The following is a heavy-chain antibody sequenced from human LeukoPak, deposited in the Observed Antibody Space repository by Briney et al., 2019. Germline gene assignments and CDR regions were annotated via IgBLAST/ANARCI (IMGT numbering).Heavy chain of an antibody. CDR2: ISVYNGNT. Sequence: ASVKVSCKASGGTFSSYAISWVRQAPGQGLEWMGWISVYNGNTNYAQKLQGRVTMTTDTSTSTAYMELWSLRSDDTAVYYCARLAYRAKYIDYWGQGTLVTVSS. J-gene: IGHJ4*02. CDR3: ARLAYRAKYIDY. CDR1: GGTFSSYA. V-gene: IGHV1-18*01. D-gene: IGHD4/OR15-4a*01.